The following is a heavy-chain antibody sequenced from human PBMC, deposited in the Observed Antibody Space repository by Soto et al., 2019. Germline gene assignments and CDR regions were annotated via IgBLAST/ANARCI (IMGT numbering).Heavy chain of an antibody. CDR2: ISTYNANA. Sequence: ASVKVSCKASGYIFSNYGISWVRQAPGQGLEWMGWISTYNANAYYAQKFQGRVTMTTDNSTSTAYMELSSLRSEDTAVYYCARRKERSGPNYFDYWGQGNLVTVS. D-gene: IGHD6-25*01. CDR3: ARRKERSGPNYFDY. CDR1: GYIFSNYG. J-gene: IGHJ4*02. V-gene: IGHV1-18*01.